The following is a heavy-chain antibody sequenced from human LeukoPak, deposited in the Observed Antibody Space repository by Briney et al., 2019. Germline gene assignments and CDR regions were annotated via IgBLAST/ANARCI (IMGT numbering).Heavy chain of an antibody. CDR3: ARDSVVRYSSSSSYYMDV. CDR2: INPISGGT. J-gene: IGHJ6*03. D-gene: IGHD6-6*01. Sequence: ASVKVSCKASGYTFTGYYMHWVRQAPGQGLEWMGWINPISGGTNYAQKFQGRVTMTRDTSISTAYMELSRLRSDDTAVYYCARDSVVRYSSSSSYYMDVWGKGTTVTVSS. CDR1: GYTFTGYY. V-gene: IGHV1-2*02.